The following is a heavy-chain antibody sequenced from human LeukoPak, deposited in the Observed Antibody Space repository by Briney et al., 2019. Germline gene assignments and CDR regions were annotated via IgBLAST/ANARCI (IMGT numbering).Heavy chain of an antibody. CDR1: GGTLSSYS. D-gene: IGHD4-23*01. CDR3: ARGLSRWSTPTSSYYYRMDV. Sequence: SVRVSCKASGGTLSSYSISWVRQAPGQGLEWMGGIILIFNTINYAQRFEGRVTLTADESTNTAYMELSSLRSEDTAVYYCARGLSRWSTPTSSYYYRMDVWGQGTTVAVS. V-gene: IGHV1-69*01. CDR2: IILIFNTI. J-gene: IGHJ6*02.